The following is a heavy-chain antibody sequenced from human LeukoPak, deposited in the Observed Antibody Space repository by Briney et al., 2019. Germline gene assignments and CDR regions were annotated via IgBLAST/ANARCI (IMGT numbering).Heavy chain of an antibody. V-gene: IGHV3-23*01. CDR1: GFPFSSSA. Sequence: GGSLRLSCAASGFPFSSSAMSWVRQAPGKGLGLVLCLSGRGGSTYYEACVKCRFTISRDNSKNTLYLQVNSLRAEDTAVYYCAKAPLLTPENWGQGTLVIVSS. D-gene: IGHD2-8*02. J-gene: IGHJ4*02. CDR2: LSGRGGST. CDR3: AKAPLLTPEN.